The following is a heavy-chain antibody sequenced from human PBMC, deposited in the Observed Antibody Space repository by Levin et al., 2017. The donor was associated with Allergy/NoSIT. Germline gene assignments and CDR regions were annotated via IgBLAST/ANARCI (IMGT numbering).Heavy chain of an antibody. D-gene: IGHD4-11*01. V-gene: IGHV2-5*01. CDR2: IYWHDDK. Sequence: NESGPTLVKPTQTLTLTCAFSGFSLRTSGVGVGWIRQPPGKALEWLALIYWHDDKRYSPSLKTRLTITKDTSTNQVVLRMNNMDPVDTATYYCAHIGTTIYYFDYWGQGTLVTVSS. CDR1: GFSLRTSGVG. J-gene: IGHJ4*02. CDR3: AHIGTTIYYFDY.